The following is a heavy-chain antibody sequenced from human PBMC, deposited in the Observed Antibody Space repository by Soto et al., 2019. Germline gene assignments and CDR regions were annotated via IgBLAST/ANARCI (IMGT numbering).Heavy chain of an antibody. D-gene: IGHD6-6*01. CDR3: AREYSSSTLDY. CDR2: IYYSGST. CDR1: GGSISSGDYY. V-gene: IGHV4-30-4*01. Sequence: TSETLSLTCTVSGGSISSGDYYWSWIRQPPGKGLEWIGYIYYSGSTYYNPSLKSRVTISVDTSKNQFSLKLSSVTAADTAVYYCAREYSSSTLDYWGQGTLVTVSS. J-gene: IGHJ4*02.